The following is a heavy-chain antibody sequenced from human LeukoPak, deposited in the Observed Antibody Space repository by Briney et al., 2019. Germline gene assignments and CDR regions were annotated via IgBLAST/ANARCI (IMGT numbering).Heavy chain of an antibody. CDR3: ARPYCSSTSCYTGS. CDR2: IYHSGST. CDR1: GGSISSSNW. D-gene: IGHD2-2*02. V-gene: IGHV4-4*02. J-gene: IGHJ4*02. Sequence: SGTLSLTRAVSGGSISSSNWWSWVRQPPGKGLEWIGEIYHSGSTNYNPSLKSRVTISVDKSKNQFSLKLSSVTAADTAVYYCARPYCSSTSCYTGSWGQGTLVTVSS.